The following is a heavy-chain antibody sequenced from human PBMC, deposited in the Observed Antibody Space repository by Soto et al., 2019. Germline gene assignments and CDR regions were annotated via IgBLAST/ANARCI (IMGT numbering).Heavy chain of an antibody. CDR3: AKDQSNSNPLYYFDF. J-gene: IGHJ4*02. V-gene: IGHV3-23*01. CDR1: GLTFSIYD. Sequence: GGSLRLSCAASGLTFSIYDMTWVRQSPGKGLEWVSSMSRTGYNTYYADSVKGRFTISRDNSKNTLYLQMNSLRAEDTAIYYCAKDQSNSNPLYYFDFWGPGALVTVSS. CDR2: MSRTGYNT. D-gene: IGHD3-22*01.